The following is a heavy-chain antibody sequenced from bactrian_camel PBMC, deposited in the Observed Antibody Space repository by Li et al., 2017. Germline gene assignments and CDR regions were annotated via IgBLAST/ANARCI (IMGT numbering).Heavy chain of an antibody. CDR1: GHSRGSNC. V-gene: IGHV3-3*01. CDR3: AAGPTHNGYCSTLRNPQY. J-gene: IGHJ4*01. CDR2: IRRSGGET. Sequence: HVQLVESGGGSVQAGGSLRLSCVVSGHSRGSNCVGWYRLPPGRAPAEREGIAAIRRSGGETWYADSVKGRFTLSRDDAKNTVYLQMSKLTTEDTAMYYCAAGPTHNGYCSTLRNPQYWGQGTQVTVS. D-gene: IGHD3*01.